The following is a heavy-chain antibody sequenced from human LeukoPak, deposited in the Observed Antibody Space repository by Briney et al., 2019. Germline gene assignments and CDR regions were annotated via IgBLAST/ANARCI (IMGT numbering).Heavy chain of an antibody. V-gene: IGHV3-30*04. CDR3: ARVRYCSGGSCPYNYYYGIDV. Sequence: GGSLRLSCAASGFTFSSYAMHWVRQAPGKGLEWVAVISYDGSNKYYADSVKGRFTISRDNSKNTLYLQMSSLRAEDTAVYYCARVRYCSGGSCPYNYYYGIDVWGQGTTVTVYS. CDR1: GFTFSSYA. J-gene: IGHJ6*02. CDR2: ISYDGSNK. D-gene: IGHD2-15*01.